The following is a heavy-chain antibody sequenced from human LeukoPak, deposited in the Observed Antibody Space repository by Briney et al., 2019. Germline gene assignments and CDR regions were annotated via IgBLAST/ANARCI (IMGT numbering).Heavy chain of an antibody. Sequence: ASVKVSCKASGYTFTNYYIHWVRQAPGQRPEWMGWINSGNSNTKYDQKFQGRVTITRDTSANTAYMELSSLRSEDTAVYYCAREQWLGSFYYYYYGLDVWGQGTTVTVSS. CDR2: INSGNSNT. D-gene: IGHD6-19*01. J-gene: IGHJ6*02. V-gene: IGHV1-3*04. CDR1: GYTFTNYY. CDR3: AREQWLGSFYYYYYGLDV.